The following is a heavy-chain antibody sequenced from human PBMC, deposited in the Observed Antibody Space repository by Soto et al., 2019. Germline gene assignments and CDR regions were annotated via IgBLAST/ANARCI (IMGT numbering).Heavy chain of an antibody. Sequence: QVQLVQSGAEVKKPGSSVKVSCKASGGTFSSYAISWVRQAPGQGLEWMGGIIPIFGTANYAQKFQGRVTITADESTITAYMELSSLRSEDTAVYYCARNILGYCSGGSCYEVDYYYGMDVWGQGTTVTVSS. J-gene: IGHJ6*02. V-gene: IGHV1-69*01. CDR3: ARNILGYCSGGSCYEVDYYYGMDV. CDR1: GGTFSSYA. CDR2: IIPIFGTA. D-gene: IGHD2-15*01.